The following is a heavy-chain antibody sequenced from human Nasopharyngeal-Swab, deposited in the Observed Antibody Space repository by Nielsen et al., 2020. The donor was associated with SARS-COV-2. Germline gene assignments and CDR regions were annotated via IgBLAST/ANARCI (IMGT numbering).Heavy chain of an antibody. V-gene: IGHV4-38-2*01. CDR3: ASKDHAGYCSSTSCYTDYYYMDV. CDR2: IYHSGST. J-gene: IGHJ6*03. CDR1: GYSISSGYY. Sequence: SEILSLTCAVSGYSISSGYYWGWIRQTPGKGLEWIGSIYHSGSTYYNPSLKSRVTISVDTSKNQFSLKLSSVTAADTAVYYCASKDHAGYCSSTSCYTDYYYMDVWGKGTTVTVSS. D-gene: IGHD2-2*02.